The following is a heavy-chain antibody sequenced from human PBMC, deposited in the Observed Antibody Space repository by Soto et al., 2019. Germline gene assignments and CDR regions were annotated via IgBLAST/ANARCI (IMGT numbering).Heavy chain of an antibody. CDR1: GGSISSSSYY. J-gene: IGHJ5*02. Sequence: PSETLSLTCTVSGGSISSSSYYWGWIRQPPGKGLEWIGSIYYSGSTYYNPSLKSRVTISVDTSKNQFSLKLSSVTAADTAVYYCARRNGYCTNGVCYSFWFDPWGQGTLVTVSS. D-gene: IGHD2-8*01. V-gene: IGHV4-39*01. CDR3: ARRNGYCTNGVCYSFWFDP. CDR2: IYYSGST.